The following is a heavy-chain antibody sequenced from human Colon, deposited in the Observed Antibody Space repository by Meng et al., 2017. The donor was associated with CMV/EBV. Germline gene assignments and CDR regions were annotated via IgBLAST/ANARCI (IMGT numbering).Heavy chain of an antibody. CDR3: AKNLFVPPGIMSVFAPNDY. D-gene: IGHD1-14*01. V-gene: IGHV3-23*01. J-gene: IGHJ4*02. Sequence: GESLKISCAFSGISFKSYAMSWVRQAPGQGLEWVAVISSAGDEIYYADSVKGRFIVSRDNAKNTLFLQTNGLGAEDTAVYYCAKNLFVPPGIMSVFAPNDYWGQGTLVTVSS. CDR2: ISSAGDEI. CDR1: GISFKSYA.